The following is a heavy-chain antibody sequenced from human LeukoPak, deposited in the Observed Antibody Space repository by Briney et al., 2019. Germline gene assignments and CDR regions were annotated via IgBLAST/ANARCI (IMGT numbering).Heavy chain of an antibody. CDR3: AKDTLYDSSGFFDY. Sequence: GGSLRLSCAASGFTFSTYSMNWVRQAPGKGLEWVSYISSSSSTIYYADSVKGRFTISRDNAKNSLYLQMNSLRAEDTALYYCAKDTLYDSSGFFDYWGQGTLVTVSS. V-gene: IGHV3-48*04. J-gene: IGHJ4*02. CDR1: GFTFSTYS. CDR2: ISSSSSTI. D-gene: IGHD3-22*01.